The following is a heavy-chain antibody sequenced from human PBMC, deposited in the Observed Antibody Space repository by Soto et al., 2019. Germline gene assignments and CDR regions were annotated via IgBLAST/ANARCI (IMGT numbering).Heavy chain of an antibody. CDR3: ARRSDSGYDFDY. D-gene: IGHD5-12*01. J-gene: IGHJ4*02. V-gene: IGHV4-34*01. Sequence: SETLSLTCAVYGGSFSGYYWSWIRQPPGKGLEWIGEINHSGSTNYNPSLKSRVTISVDTSKNQFSLKLSSVTAADTAVYYCARRSDSGYDFDYWGQGTLVTVSS. CDR2: INHSGST. CDR1: GGSFSGYY.